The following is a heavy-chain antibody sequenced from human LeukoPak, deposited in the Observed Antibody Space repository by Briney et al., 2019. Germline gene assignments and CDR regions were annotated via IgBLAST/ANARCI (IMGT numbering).Heavy chain of an antibody. Sequence: TETLSLTCAASGYSISSGYYWGWIRQPPGKGLEWIGSIFHSGTTYYNPSLQSRVTISVDTSKNQFSLKLSSVTAADTAVYYCAASGYSYGLQKYWGQGTLVTVSS. CDR1: GYSISSGYY. J-gene: IGHJ4*02. V-gene: IGHV4-38-2*01. D-gene: IGHD5-18*01. CDR3: AASGYSYGLQKY. CDR2: IFHSGTT.